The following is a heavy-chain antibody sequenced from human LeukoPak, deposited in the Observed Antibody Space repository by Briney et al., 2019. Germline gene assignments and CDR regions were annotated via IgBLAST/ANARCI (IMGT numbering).Heavy chain of an antibody. Sequence: GGSLRLSCAASGFTLSSYAMSWVRQAPGKGLEWVSAISGSGGSTYYADSVKGRFTISRDNSKNTLYLQMNSLRAEDTAVYYCAKDHWATANYYYYGMDVWGQGTTVTVSS. CDR2: ISGSGGST. D-gene: IGHD4-4*01. CDR3: AKDHWATANYYYYGMDV. V-gene: IGHV3-23*01. J-gene: IGHJ6*02. CDR1: GFTLSSYA.